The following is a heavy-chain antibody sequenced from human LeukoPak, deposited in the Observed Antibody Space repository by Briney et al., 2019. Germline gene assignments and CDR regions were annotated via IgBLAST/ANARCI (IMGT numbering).Heavy chain of an antibody. CDR3: ARAYRLTSPRGFDP. D-gene: IGHD3-16*02. CDR1: GGFISGYY. J-gene: IGHJ5*02. CDR2: IFYTGDT. V-gene: IGHV4-59*01. Sequence: SETLSLTCTLSGGFISGYYWNWIRQSPGKGLEWIGYIFYTGDTDYNPSLRSRVTMSVDRSNNRFSLQLASVTTADSAFYYCARAYRLTSPRGFDPWGPGILVTVSS.